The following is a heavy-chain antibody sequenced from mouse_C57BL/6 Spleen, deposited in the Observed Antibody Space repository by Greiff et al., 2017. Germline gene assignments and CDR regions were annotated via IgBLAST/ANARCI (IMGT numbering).Heavy chain of an antibody. Sequence: VKLVESGPGLVAPSQSLSITCTVSGFSLTSYAISWVRQPPGKGLEWLGVIWTGGGTNYNSALKSRLSISKDNSKSQVFLKMNSLQTDDTARYYCARRVGSSPYYAMDYWGQGTSVTVSS. J-gene: IGHJ4*01. V-gene: IGHV2-9-1*01. D-gene: IGHD1-1*01. CDR3: ARRVGSSPYYAMDY. CDR2: IWTGGGT. CDR1: GFSLTSYA.